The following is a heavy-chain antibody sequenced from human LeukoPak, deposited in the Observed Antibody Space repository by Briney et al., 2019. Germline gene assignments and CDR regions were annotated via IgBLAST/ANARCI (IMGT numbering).Heavy chain of an antibody. CDR1: GGSISSYY. J-gene: IGHJ6*02. Sequence: SETLSLTCTVSGGSISSYYWNWIRQPPGKGLEWIGCVDYSWSTKYNTSLESRVTMSVDTSKGQFSLKLNSVTAADTAVYYCARGGDGYYSFSIDVWGQGTTVTVSS. CDR2: VDYSWST. V-gene: IGHV4-59*01. CDR3: ARGGDGYYSFSIDV.